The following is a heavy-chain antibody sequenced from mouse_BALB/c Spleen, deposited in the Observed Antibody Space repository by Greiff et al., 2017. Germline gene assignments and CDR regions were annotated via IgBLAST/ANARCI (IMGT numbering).Heavy chain of an antibody. CDR2: IDPANGNT. CDR3: AQILRLPYYAMDY. D-gene: IGHD1-2*01. CDR1: GFNIKDTY. J-gene: IGHJ4*01. Sequence: VQLKESGAELVKPGASVKLSCTASGFNIKDTYMHWVKQRPEQGLEWIGRIDPANGNTKYDPKFQGKATITADTSSNTAYLQLSSLTSEDTAVYYCAQILRLPYYAMDYWGQGTSVTVSS. V-gene: IGHV14-3*02.